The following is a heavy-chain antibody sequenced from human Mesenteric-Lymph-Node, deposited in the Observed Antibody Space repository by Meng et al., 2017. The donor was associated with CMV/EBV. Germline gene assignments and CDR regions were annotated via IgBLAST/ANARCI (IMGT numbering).Heavy chain of an antibody. Sequence: GESLKISCAASGFTFDDYTMHWVRQAPGKGLEWVSFIYNGVYGGGTTYYADSVRGRFTISRDNAKNSLYLQMNSLRAEDTAVYYCASEGVVVPAARYYFDSWGQGTLVTVSS. J-gene: IGHJ4*02. CDR3: ASEGVVVPAARYYFDS. V-gene: IGHV3-48*04. CDR1: GFTFDDYT. CDR2: IYNGVYGGGTT. D-gene: IGHD2-2*01.